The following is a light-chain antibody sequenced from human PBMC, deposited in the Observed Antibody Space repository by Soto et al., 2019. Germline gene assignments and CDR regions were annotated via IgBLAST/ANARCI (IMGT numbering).Light chain of an antibody. CDR3: CSYAGTVAYG. V-gene: IGLV2-23*02. J-gene: IGLJ1*01. CDR1: GSDVGAYNL. CDR2: EVN. Sequence: QSALTQPASVSGSPGQSITISCAGTGSDVGAYNLVSWYQQHPGKAPKLIISEVNTRPSGISNRYSGSKSGDTASLTISGLQAEDEADYFCCSYAGTVAYGFGTGTKVTVL.